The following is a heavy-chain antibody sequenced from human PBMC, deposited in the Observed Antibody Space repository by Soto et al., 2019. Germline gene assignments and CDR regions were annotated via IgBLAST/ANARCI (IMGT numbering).Heavy chain of an antibody. CDR1: GFTFSSYA. CDR2: ISGSGGST. CDR3: AKDALRARYYYDSSGSMVHY. J-gene: IGHJ4*02. V-gene: IGHV3-23*01. Sequence: VGALRLSCAASGFTFSSYAMSWVSQAPGKGLEWVSAISGSGGSTYYADSVKGRFTISRDNSKNTLYLQMNSLRAEDTVVYYCAKDALRARYYYDSSGSMVHYWGQGTLVNV. D-gene: IGHD3-22*01.